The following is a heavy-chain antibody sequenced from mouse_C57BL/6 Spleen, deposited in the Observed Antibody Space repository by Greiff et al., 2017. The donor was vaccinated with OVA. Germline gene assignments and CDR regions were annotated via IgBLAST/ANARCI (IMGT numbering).Heavy chain of an antibody. Sequence: VHLVESGAELVRPGTSVKMSCKASGYTFTNYWIGWAKQRPGHGLEWIGDIYPGGGYTNYNEKFKGKATLTADKSSSTAYMQFSSLTSEDSAIYYCARFYYGSYFDYWGQGTTLTVSS. CDR3: ARFYYGSYFDY. D-gene: IGHD1-1*01. V-gene: IGHV1-63*01. J-gene: IGHJ2*01. CDR2: IYPGGGYT. CDR1: GYTFTNYW.